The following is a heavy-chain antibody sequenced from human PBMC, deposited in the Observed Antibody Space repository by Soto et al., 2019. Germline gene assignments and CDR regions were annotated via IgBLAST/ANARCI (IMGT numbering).Heavy chain of an antibody. V-gene: IGHV3-30*15. Sequence: GGSLRLSCAASGFTFDDYAMHWVRQAPGKGLEWVAVISYDGINEYYADSVKGRFTISRDNSKNTLFLQMSSLRVEDTAVYYCARDRLRLGELSLIGYFDYWGQGTLVTVSS. CDR3: ARDRLRLGELSLIGYFDY. CDR2: ISYDGINE. CDR1: GFTFDDYA. D-gene: IGHD3-16*02. J-gene: IGHJ4*02.